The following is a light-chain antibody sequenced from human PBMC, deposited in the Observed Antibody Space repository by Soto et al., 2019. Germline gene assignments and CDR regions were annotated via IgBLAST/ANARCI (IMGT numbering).Light chain of an antibody. CDR2: DVS. Sequence: QSALTQPPSASGSPGQSVTISCTGTSSDVGGYNYVSWYQQHPGKAPKLMIYDVSKRPSGVPDRFSGSKSVNTASLTVSGLQAEDEADYYCSSYAGSNNLVFGGGTKVTGL. CDR1: SSDVGGYNY. CDR3: SSYAGSNNLV. J-gene: IGLJ2*01. V-gene: IGLV2-8*01.